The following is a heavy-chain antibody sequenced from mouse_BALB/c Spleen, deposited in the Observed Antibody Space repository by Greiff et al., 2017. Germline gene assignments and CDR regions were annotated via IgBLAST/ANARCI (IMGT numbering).Heavy chain of an antibody. CDR1: GYSITSGYY. D-gene: IGHD2-10*02. J-gene: IGHJ4*01. CDR2: ISYDGSN. CDR3: AQYGNYVGAMDY. V-gene: IGHV3-6*02. Sequence: ESGPGLVKPSQSLSLTCSVTGYSITSGYYWNWIRQFPGNILELMGYISYDGSNNYNPSLKNRISITRDTSKNQFFLKLNSVTTEDTATYYCAQYGNYVGAMDYWGQGTSVTVSS.